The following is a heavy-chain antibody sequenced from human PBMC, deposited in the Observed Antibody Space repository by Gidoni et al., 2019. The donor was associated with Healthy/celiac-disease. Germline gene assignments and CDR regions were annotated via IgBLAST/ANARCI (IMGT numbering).Heavy chain of an antibody. CDR1: GSTFSSYG. CDR2: MWNDGSNK. J-gene: IGHJ4*02. Sequence: QVQLVESGGGVVQPGRSLSLSCAASGSTFSSYGMHWVRQAPGKGLEWVAVMWNDGSNKYYAGSMKGRFTISRDNSKNTLYLQMNSLRAEDTAVYYCARYFGKGYYDILTPPGYWGQGTLVTVSS. CDR3: ARYFGKGYYDILTPPGY. D-gene: IGHD3-9*01. V-gene: IGHV3-33*01.